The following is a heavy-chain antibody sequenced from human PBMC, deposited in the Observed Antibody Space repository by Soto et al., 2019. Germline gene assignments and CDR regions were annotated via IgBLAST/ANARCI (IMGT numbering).Heavy chain of an antibody. J-gene: IGHJ5*02. D-gene: IGHD3-9*01. CDR3: VKRDHTLLTGNH. V-gene: IGHV3-64D*06. CDR2: ITSNSGKT. CDR1: GFIFNNYA. Sequence: GGSLRLSCLTSGFIFNNYAMHWVRQAPGKGLEYVSAITSNSGKTYYADSVKGRFTISRDSSKNTVFLHMSSLRAEDTAVYYCVKRDHTLLTGNHWGQGTLVTVSS.